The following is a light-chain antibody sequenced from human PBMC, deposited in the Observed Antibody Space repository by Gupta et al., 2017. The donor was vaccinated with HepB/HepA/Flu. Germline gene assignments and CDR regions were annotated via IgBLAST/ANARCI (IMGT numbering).Light chain of an antibody. CDR3: QQRSNWPLT. CDR1: QSVSSY. CDR2: DAS. Sequence: IVLTQSPATLSLSPGERATLSCRASQSVSSYLAWYQQKPGQAPRLLIYDASNRATGIPARFSGSGSGTDFTLTISSLEPEDFAVYYGQQRSNWPLTFGGGTKVEIK. V-gene: IGKV3-11*01. J-gene: IGKJ4*01.